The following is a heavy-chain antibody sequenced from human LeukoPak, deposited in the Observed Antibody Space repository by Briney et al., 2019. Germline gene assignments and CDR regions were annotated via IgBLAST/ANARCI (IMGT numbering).Heavy chain of an antibody. CDR3: ASDAKAQPGAGV. V-gene: IGHV3-30*02. Sequence: PGGSLRLSCSASGFTFSSYGMHWVRQAPGKGLEWVAFIRYDGSNKYYADSVKGRFTISRDNSKNTLYLQMNSLRAEDTAVYYCASDAKAQPGAGVWGQGTLVTVSS. CDR1: GFTFSSYG. J-gene: IGHJ4*02. D-gene: IGHD3-10*01. CDR2: IRYDGSNK.